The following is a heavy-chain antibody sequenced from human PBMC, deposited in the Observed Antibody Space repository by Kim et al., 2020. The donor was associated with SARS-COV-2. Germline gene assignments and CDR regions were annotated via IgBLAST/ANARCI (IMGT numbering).Heavy chain of an antibody. Sequence: SETLSLTCTVSGGSISSGGYYWSWIRQHPGKGLEWIGYIYYSGSTYYNPSLKSRVTISVDTSKNQFSLKLSSVTAADTAVYYCASTPIVATIFRIRPSPNSFDDWGQGTLVTVSS. V-gene: IGHV4-31*03. CDR1: GGSISSGGYY. J-gene: IGHJ4*02. CDR3: ASTPIVATIFRIRPSPNSFDD. CDR2: IYYSGST. D-gene: IGHD5-12*01.